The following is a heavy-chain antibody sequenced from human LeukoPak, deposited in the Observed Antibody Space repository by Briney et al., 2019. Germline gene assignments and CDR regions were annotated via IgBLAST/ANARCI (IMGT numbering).Heavy chain of an antibody. D-gene: IGHD3-10*01. CDR2: FSHTGSP. J-gene: IGHJ4*02. Sequence: PSETLSLTCAISGASFSGYSWTWIRQPPGKGLEWIGEFSHTGSPIYNPSLKSRVNISIDTSKNQFSLRLTSVTAADTAVYFCARPRLLFGSGLILVWGQGTLVTVSS. CDR3: ARPRLLFGSGLILV. V-gene: IGHV4-34*01. CDR1: GASFSGYS.